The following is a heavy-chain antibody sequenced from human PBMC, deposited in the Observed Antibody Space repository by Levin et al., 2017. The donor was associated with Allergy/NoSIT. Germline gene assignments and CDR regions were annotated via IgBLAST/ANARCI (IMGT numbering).Heavy chain of an antibody. D-gene: IGHD3-10*01. V-gene: IGHV3-23*01. CDR1: GFIFSSYG. CDR3: AKGGYGSESYYPYYFDY. CDR2: ISGSGGRT. Sequence: QPGGSLRLSCAASGFIFSSYGMTWVRQAPGKGLEWVSAISGSGGRTYYADSVKGRFTISRDNSKNTLYLQMNSLRAEDTAVYYCAKGGYGSESYYPYYFDYWGQGTLVTVSS. J-gene: IGHJ4*02.